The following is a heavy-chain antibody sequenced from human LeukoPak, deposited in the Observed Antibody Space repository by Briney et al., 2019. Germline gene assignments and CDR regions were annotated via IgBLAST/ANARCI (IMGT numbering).Heavy chain of an antibody. CDR3: AREDYNASGWYFDL. V-gene: IGHV3-74*01. CDR1: GFTFSSHW. CDR2: IKPDGSRT. Sequence: PGGSLRLSCAASGFTFSSHWMHWVSQAPGKGLVWVSRIKPDGSRTTYADSVKGRFTISRDNAKKTQYLQMNSQRAEDTAVYFCAREDYNASGWYFDLWGRGTLVTVSS. D-gene: IGHD4-11*01. J-gene: IGHJ2*01.